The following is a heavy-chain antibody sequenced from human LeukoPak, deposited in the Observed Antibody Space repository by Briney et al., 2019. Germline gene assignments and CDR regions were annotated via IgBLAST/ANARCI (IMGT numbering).Heavy chain of an antibody. CDR3: ARRDGITGTTLYY. J-gene: IGHJ4*02. CDR2: ISGSGGST. D-gene: IGHD1-7*01. CDR1: GFTFSSYA. V-gene: IGHV3-23*01. Sequence: GGSLRLSCAASGFTFSSYAMSCVRQAPGKGLEWVSAISGSGGSTYYADSVKGRFTISRDNSKNTLYLQMNSLRAEDTAVYYCARRDGITGTTLYYWGQGTLVTVSS.